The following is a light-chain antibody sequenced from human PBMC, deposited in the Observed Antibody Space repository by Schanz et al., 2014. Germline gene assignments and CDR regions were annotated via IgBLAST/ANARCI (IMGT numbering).Light chain of an antibody. V-gene: IGLV1-40*01. CDR2: DNS. J-gene: IGLJ1*01. CDR3: SSYRRTATVAV. CDR1: SSNIGAGYG. Sequence: QSVLTQPPSVSGAPGQRVTISCTGSSSNIGAGYGVHWYQQFPGTAPKLLIYDNSRRPSGVPDRFSGSKSGTSGTLAITGLQAEDEADYYCSSYRRTATVAVFGTGTKLTVL.